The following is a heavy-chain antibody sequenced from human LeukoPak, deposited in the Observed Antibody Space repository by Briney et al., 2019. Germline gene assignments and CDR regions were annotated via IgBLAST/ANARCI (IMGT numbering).Heavy chain of an antibody. V-gene: IGHV4-39*07. D-gene: IGHD3-16*02. CDR3: AKGLSGPFDY. J-gene: IGHJ4*02. CDR2: IYYSGNT. CDR1: GVSISSSNSY. Sequence: SETLSLTCTVSGVSISSSNSYWGWIRQPPGKGLEWIGSIYYSGNTYYNASLKSQVTISVDTSKNQFSLKLSSVTAADTAVYYCAKGLSGPFDYWGQGTLVTVSS.